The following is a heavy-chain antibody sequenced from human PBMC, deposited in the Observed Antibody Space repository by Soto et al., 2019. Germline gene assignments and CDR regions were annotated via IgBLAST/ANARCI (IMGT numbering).Heavy chain of an antibody. CDR2: IKSDGSIT. V-gene: IGHV3-74*01. D-gene: IGHD3-16*02. CDR1: GFTFSNYW. Sequence: GGSLRLSCAASGFTFSNYWMHWVRQAPGKGLVWVSSIKSDGSITWYADSVKGRFTISRDNAKNTLSLQMNSLRAEDTAVYYCARDEGSSSYVRGYDCWGQGTLVTVSS. J-gene: IGHJ4*02. CDR3: ARDEGSSSYVRGYDC.